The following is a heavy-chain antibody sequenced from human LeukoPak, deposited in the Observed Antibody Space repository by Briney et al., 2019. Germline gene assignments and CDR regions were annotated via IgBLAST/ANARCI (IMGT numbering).Heavy chain of an antibody. CDR1: GGSISSGGYY. CDR3: ARDRPGYCSSTSCYTDYYYYMDV. Sequence: ASQTLSLTRTVSGGSISSGGYYWSWIRQHPGKGLEWIGYIYYSGSTYYNPSLKSRVTISVVTSKNQFSLKPSSVTAADTAVYYCARDRPGYCSSTSCYTDYYYYMDVWGKGTTVTVSS. J-gene: IGHJ6*03. D-gene: IGHD2-2*02. V-gene: IGHV4-31*03. CDR2: IYYSGST.